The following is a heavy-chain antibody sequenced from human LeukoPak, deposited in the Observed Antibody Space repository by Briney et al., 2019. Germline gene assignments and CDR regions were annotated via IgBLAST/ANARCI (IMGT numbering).Heavy chain of an antibody. J-gene: IGHJ3*02. CDR1: GFTFDDYG. V-gene: IGHV3-20*04. Sequence: GGSLRLSCAASGFTFDDYGMSWVRQAPGKGLEWVSGINWNGGSTGYADSVKGRFTISRDNAKNSRYLQMNSLRAEDTALYYCARGSYYYDSSGYYSNDNAFDIWGQGTMVTVSS. D-gene: IGHD3-22*01. CDR2: INWNGGST. CDR3: ARGSYYYDSSGYYSNDNAFDI.